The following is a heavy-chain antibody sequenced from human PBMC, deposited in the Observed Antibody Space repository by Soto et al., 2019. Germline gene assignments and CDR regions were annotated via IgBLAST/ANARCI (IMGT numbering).Heavy chain of an antibody. V-gene: IGHV4-59*01. CDR3: ARDGGPDKPLSYGMDV. CDR1: GGSIGHYY. J-gene: IGHJ6*02. D-gene: IGHD3-16*01. Sequence: QVQLQESGPGVVKSSDTLSLTCTVSGGSIGHYYWSWIRRPPGRGLQWIGYVYHTGTTTYSPSLKSCVTISVDTSKNQVSLRLNSVTAADTAVYYCARDGGPDKPLSYGMDVWGQGTAVTVSS. CDR2: VYHTGTT.